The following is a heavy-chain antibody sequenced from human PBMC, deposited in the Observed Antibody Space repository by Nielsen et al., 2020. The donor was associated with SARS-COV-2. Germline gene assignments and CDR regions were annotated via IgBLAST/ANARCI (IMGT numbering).Heavy chain of an antibody. Sequence: ASVKVSCKASGYTFTGYYMLWVRQAPVQGLEWMGWISAYNGNTNYAQKLQGRVTMTTDTSTSTAYMELRSLRSDDTAVYYCAMDYYGSGSYYKPGGYWGQGTLVTVSS. V-gene: IGHV1-18*04. D-gene: IGHD3-10*01. CDR1: GYTFTGYY. J-gene: IGHJ4*02. CDR2: ISAYNGNT. CDR3: AMDYYGSGSYYKPGGY.